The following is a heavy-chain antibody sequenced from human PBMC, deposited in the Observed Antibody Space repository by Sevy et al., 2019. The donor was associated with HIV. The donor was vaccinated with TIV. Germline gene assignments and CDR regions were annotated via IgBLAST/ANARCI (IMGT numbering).Heavy chain of an antibody. V-gene: IGHV3-30*02. J-gene: IGHJ6*02. CDR3: ARGRKTTQEWLEELDYYYGVDV. CDR2: IRYDGSNK. Sequence: GGSLRLSCAASGFTFSTYDMHWVRQAPGKGLEWVAYIRYDGSNKYYADSVRGRFTISRDNSKTRLYLQMNSLRAEDTAVYYCARGRKTTQEWLEELDYYYGVDVWGQGTTVTVSS. D-gene: IGHD2-8*01. CDR1: GFTFSTYD.